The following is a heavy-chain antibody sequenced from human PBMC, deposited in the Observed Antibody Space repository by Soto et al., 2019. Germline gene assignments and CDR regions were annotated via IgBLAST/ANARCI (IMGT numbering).Heavy chain of an antibody. Sequence: QVQLQESGPGLVESSETLSLTCHVSNGSLNFYYWSWLRQPPGWELEWLGNIYYRGTTNYTPSLPGRVTMSIDTSKNQFSLMLTSVTAAATAVYYWTRVATAVPSWGRGVLVTVSS. CDR2: IYYRGTT. CDR1: NGSLNFYY. CDR3: TRVATAVPS. V-gene: IGHV4-59*12. D-gene: IGHD5-18*01. J-gene: IGHJ5*02.